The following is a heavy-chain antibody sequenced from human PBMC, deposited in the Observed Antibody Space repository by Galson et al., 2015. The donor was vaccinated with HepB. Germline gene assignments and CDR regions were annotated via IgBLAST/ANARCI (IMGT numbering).Heavy chain of an antibody. CDR2: IIPYNGYT. CDR3: ARIGLRFLEWLRGRGMDV. Sequence: SVKVSCKASGYTLTRYSISWVRQAPGQGLEWMGWIIPYNGYTSYAQNLQGRVTVTTDTSTSTAYMELRSLRSDDTAVYYCARIGLRFLEWLRGRGMDVWGQGTTVTVSS. J-gene: IGHJ6*02. CDR1: GYTLTRYS. D-gene: IGHD3-3*01. V-gene: IGHV1-18*01.